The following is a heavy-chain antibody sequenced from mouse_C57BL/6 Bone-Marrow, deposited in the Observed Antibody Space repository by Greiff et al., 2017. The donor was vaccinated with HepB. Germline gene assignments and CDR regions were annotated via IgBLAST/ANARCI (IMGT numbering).Heavy chain of an antibody. J-gene: IGHJ4*01. D-gene: IGHD1-1*02. CDR2: IDPETGGT. CDR1: GYTFTDYE. CDR3: TRRGGYALDY. Sequence: QVQLQQSGAELVRPGASVKLSCKASGYTFTDYEMHWVKQTPVHGLEWIGAIDPETGGTAYNQKFKGKAILTADKSSGTAYMELRSLTSEDSAVYYCTRRGGYALDYWGQGTSVTVSS. V-gene: IGHV1-15*01.